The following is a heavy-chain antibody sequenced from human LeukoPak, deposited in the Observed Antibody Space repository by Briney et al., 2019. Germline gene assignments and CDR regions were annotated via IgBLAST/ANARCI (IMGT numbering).Heavy chain of an antibody. CDR3: ARVRIVAGREQGFDY. CDR1: GFPFSSYA. D-gene: IGHD6-19*01. J-gene: IGHJ4*02. CDR2: ISYDGSNK. Sequence: PGRSLRLSCAASGFPFSSYAMHWVRQAPGKGLEWVAVISYDGSNKYYADSVKGRFTISRDNSKNTLYLQMNSLRAEDTAVYYCARVRIVAGREQGFDYWGQGTLVTVSS. V-gene: IGHV3-30-3*01.